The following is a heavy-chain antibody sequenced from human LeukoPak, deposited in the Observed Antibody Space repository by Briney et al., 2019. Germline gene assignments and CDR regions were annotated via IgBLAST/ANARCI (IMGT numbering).Heavy chain of an antibody. CDR1: GFTFGGSA. CDR2: ISWDSGSL. D-gene: IGHD1-14*01. J-gene: IGHJ4*02. Sequence: PGGSLRLSCAVSGFTFGGSAMHWVRQAPGKGLEWVSGISWDSGSLDYADCVKGRFTISRDNSKNTLYLQMNSLRAEDTAVYYCARDGRTTAALDYWGQGTLVTVSS. CDR3: ARDGRTTAALDY. V-gene: IGHV3-9*01.